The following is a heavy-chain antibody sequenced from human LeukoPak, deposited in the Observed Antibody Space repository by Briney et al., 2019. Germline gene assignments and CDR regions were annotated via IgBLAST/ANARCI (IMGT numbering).Heavy chain of an antibody. CDR1: GGSVNTHC. CDR3: VRLASGDSSFSFDI. J-gene: IGHJ3*02. CDR2: VCTSGTT. D-gene: IGHD2-21*02. Sequence: PSETLSLTCTVSGGSVNTHCWTWIRQPAGKGLEWIGRVCTSGTTNYNPSLRSGVTMSIDTPKNQFSLNVRSVTVADTALYYCVRLASGDSSFSFDIWGQGTMVTVSS. V-gene: IGHV4-4*07.